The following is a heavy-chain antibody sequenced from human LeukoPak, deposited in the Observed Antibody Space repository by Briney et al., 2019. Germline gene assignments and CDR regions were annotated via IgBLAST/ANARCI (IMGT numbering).Heavy chain of an antibody. V-gene: IGHV4-59*02. Sequence: SETLSLTCTVSGGSVSYYYWSWIRQPPGKGLEWIGYIYYSGNTNYNPSLKSRVTISVDTSKNQFSLKLSSVTAADTAVYYCARRPYYYGMDVWGQGTTVTVSS. J-gene: IGHJ6*02. CDR2: IYYSGNT. CDR1: GGSVSYYY. CDR3: ARRPYYYGMDV.